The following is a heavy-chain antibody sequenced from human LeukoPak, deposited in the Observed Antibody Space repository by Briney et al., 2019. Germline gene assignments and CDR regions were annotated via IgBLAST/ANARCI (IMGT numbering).Heavy chain of an antibody. J-gene: IGHJ6*04. D-gene: IGHD3-3*01. Sequence: PSETLSLTCTVSGGSISSYYWSWIRQPPGKGLEWIGYIYYSGSTNYNPPFKSRFTISEDTSKNQFSLKLSSVTPADTPVYYCARNLEWSPKVPWDVWGKGTTVSVSS. V-gene: IGHV4-59*01. CDR2: IYYSGST. CDR1: GGSISSYY. CDR3: ARNLEWSPKVPWDV.